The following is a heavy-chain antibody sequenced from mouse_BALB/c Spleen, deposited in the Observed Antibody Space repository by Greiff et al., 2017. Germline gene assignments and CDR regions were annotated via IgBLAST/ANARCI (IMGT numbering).Heavy chain of an antibody. CDR2: IWGDGST. J-gene: IGHJ4*01. CDR1: GFSLTGYG. Sequence: QVQLKESGPGLVAPSQSLSITCTVSGFSLTGYGVNWVRQPPGKGLEWLGMIWGDGSTDYNSALKSRLSISKDNSKSQVFLKMNSLQTDDTARYYCANGNSYYAMDYWGQGTSVTVSS. D-gene: IGHD2-1*01. CDR3: ANGNSYYAMDY. V-gene: IGHV2-6-7*01.